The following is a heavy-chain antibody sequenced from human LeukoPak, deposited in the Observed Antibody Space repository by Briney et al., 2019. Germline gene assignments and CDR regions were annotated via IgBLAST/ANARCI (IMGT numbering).Heavy chain of an antibody. CDR1: GYTFINYG. J-gene: IGHJ6*03. CDR2: INPNSGGT. CDR3: ARGAYDFWSGYYHLDV. D-gene: IGHD3-3*01. V-gene: IGHV1-2*02. Sequence: ASVKVSCKASGYTFINYGISWVRQAPGHGLEWMGWINPNSGGTNYAQKFQGRVTMTRDTSISTAYMELSRLRSDDTAVYYCARGAYDFWSGYYHLDVWGKGTTVTVSS.